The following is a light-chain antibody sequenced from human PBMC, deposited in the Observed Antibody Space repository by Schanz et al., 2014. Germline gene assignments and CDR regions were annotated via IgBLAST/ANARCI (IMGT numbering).Light chain of an antibody. Sequence: EVVLTQSPGTLSLSPGERATLSCRASQTVSSSYLAWYQQRPGQAPRLLIYGASSRATGIPDRFTGSGSGTDFTLTINTLEPEDSAVYYCQHYGSPPLTFGPGTTVDIK. V-gene: IGKV3-20*01. CDR1: QTVSSSY. J-gene: IGKJ3*01. CDR2: GAS. CDR3: QHYGSPPLT.